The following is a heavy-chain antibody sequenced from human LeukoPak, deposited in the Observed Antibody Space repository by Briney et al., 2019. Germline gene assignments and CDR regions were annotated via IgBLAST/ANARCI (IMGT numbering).Heavy chain of an antibody. CDR3: ARQTGSGLFILP. V-gene: IGHV4-39*01. Sequence: SETLSLTFTVSGVSISSSYSYWGWIRQPPGMGLEWIGSIYYTGNTYYNASLKSQVSISIDTSKNQFSLKPTSVTAADTAVYYCARQTGSGLFILPGGQGTLVTVSS. CDR2: IYYTGNT. CDR1: GVSISSSYSY. D-gene: IGHD3/OR15-3a*01. J-gene: IGHJ4*02.